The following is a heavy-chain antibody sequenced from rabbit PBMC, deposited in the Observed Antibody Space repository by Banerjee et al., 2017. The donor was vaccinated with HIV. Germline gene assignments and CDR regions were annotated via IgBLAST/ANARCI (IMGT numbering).Heavy chain of an antibody. CDR1: GFSFSSSYY. J-gene: IGHJ6*01. Sequence: QEQLEESGGDLVKPGASLTLTCTASGFSFSSSYYMCWVRQAPGKGLEWIACIGVGSGNTYYASWAKGRFTISKTSSTTVTLQMTSLTAADTATYFCARGGVGTTYPYGGMDLWGPGTLVTIS. CDR3: ARGGVGTTYPYGGMDL. CDR2: IGVGSGNT. D-gene: IGHD8-1*01. V-gene: IGHV1S45*01.